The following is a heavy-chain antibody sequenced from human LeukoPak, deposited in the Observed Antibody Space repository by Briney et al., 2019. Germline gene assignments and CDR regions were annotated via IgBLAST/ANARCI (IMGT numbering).Heavy chain of an antibody. V-gene: IGHV1-69*04. CDR2: INPILSIA. J-gene: IGHJ4*02. CDR1: GGTFSSYA. Sequence: ASVKVSCKASGGTFSSYAISWVRQAPGQGLEWMRRINPILSIANYAQKFQDRVTITTDKSTSTAYMELSSLRSKDTAVYYCARSPRAAMVVNYWGQGTLVTVSS. CDR3: ARSPRAAMVVNY. D-gene: IGHD5-18*01.